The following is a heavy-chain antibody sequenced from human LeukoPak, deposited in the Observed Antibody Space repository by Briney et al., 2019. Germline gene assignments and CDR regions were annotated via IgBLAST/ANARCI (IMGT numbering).Heavy chain of an antibody. D-gene: IGHD6-13*01. CDR1: GYTFTGYY. CDR2: IDPNSGGT. J-gene: IGHJ5*02. CDR3: ARDHSSSWYPGNWFDP. V-gene: IGHV1-2*02. Sequence: ASVKVSCKASGYTFTGYYLHWVRQAPGQGLEWMGWIDPNSGGTNYAQKLQGRVTMTTDTSTSTAYMELRSLRSDDTAVYYCARDHSSSWYPGNWFDPWGQGTLVTVSS.